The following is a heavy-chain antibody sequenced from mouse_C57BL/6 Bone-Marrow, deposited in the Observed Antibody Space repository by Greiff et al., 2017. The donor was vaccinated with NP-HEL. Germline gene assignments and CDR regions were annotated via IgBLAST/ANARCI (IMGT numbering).Heavy chain of an antibody. J-gene: IGHJ2*01. Sequence: QVQLQQPGAELVKPGASVKVSCKASGYTFTSYWMHWVKQRPGQGLEWIGRIHPSDSDTNYNQKFKGKATLAVDKSSSTAYMQLSSLTSEDSAVYYWSIKYRSSYSYFDYWGQGTTLPVSS. D-gene: IGHD1-1*01. V-gene: IGHV1-74*01. CDR2: IHPSDSDT. CDR3: SIKYRSSYSYFDY. CDR1: GYTFTSYW.